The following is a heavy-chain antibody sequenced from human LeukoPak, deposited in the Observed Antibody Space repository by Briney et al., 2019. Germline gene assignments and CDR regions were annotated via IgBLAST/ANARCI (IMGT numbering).Heavy chain of an antibody. J-gene: IGHJ6*02. CDR2: ISGSGDTT. CDR3: AKDLDWWLVRYYYRMDV. D-gene: IGHD6-19*01. Sequence: RPWGSLRLSCAASRFTFTTYAMNWVRQAPGKGLEWVSAISGSGDTTFYGDSVKGRFTMYRDNSKNTLYLQIDSLRAEDTAVYYCAKDLDWWLVRYYYRMDVWGQETTVTV. CDR1: RFTFTTYA. V-gene: IGHV3-23*01.